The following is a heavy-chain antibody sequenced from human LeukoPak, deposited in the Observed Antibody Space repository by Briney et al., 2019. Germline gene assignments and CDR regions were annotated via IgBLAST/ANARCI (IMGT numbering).Heavy chain of an antibody. CDR1: GVSFRSYY. D-gene: IGHD3-22*01. CDR3: ARAAEYYDSSGYYPLHY. V-gene: IGHV4-34*01. CDR2: INHSGST. J-gene: IGHJ4*02. Sequence: SETLSLTCAAYGVSFRSYYWSWIRQPPGKGLEWIEEINHSGSTNYNPSLKSRVTISVDTTKNQFSLKLSSVAAADTAVYYCARAAEYYDSSGYYPLHYWGQGTLVTVSS.